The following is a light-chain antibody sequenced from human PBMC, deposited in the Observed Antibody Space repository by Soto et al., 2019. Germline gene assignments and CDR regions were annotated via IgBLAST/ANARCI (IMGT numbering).Light chain of an antibody. V-gene: IGKV3-20*01. CDR3: QHYGTSAL. CDR1: QSVSDMY. Sequence: EIVLTQSPGTLSLSPGARATLSCRASQSVSDMYLAWYQHKPGQAPRLLIYASNRATGIPDRFSGSGSGTDFTLTINRLEPEDFAVYYCQHYGTSALFGPETKVEIK. J-gene: IGKJ3*01. CDR2: AS.